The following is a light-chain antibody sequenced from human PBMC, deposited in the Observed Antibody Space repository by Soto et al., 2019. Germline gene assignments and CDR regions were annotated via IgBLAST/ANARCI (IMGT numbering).Light chain of an antibody. V-gene: IGLV2-14*01. CDR1: SSDVGGYNY. CDR3: SSDTSSSTPFYV. Sequence: QSALTQPASVSGSPGQSITISCTGTSSDVGGYNYVSWYQQHPGKAPKLMIYEVSNRPSGVSNRFSGSKSGNTASLTISGLQAEDEADYYCSSDTSSSTPFYVFGTGTKLTVL. J-gene: IGLJ1*01. CDR2: EVS.